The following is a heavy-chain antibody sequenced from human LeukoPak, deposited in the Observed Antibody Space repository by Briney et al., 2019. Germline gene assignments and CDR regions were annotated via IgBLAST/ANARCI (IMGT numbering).Heavy chain of an antibody. CDR3: ARDYIALL. CDR1: GGSFSGYY. D-gene: IGHD1-26*01. V-gene: IGHV4-34*01. J-gene: IGHJ4*02. CDR2: INHSGST. Sequence: PSETLSLTCAVYGGSFSGYYWSWIRQPPGKGLEWIGEINHSGSTNYNPSLKGRVTMSVDMSKNQFSLKLSSVTAADTAVYYCARDYIALLWGQGTLVTVSS.